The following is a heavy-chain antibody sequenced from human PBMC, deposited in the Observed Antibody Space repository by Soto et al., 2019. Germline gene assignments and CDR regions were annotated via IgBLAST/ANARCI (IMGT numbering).Heavy chain of an antibody. CDR1: GFTFSSYA. CDR2: FSGSGGGT. J-gene: IGHJ4*02. Sequence: PGGSLRLSCAASGFTFSSYAMSWVRQAPGKGLEWVSGFSGSGGGTYYSDSVKGRFTISRDNSKNTLYLQMNSLRAEDTAVYYCAKDRGRSPAYFDYWGQGTLVTVSS. CDR3: AKDRGRSPAYFDY. D-gene: IGHD6-19*01. V-gene: IGHV3-23*01.